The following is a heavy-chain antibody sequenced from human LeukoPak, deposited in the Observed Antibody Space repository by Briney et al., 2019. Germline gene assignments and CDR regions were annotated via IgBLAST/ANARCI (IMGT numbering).Heavy chain of an antibody. V-gene: IGHV3-23*01. Sequence: GGSLRLSCAASGFTFSSYAMSWVRQAPGKGLEWVSAISGSGGSTYYADSVKGRFTISRDNSKNTLYLQMNSLRVEDTAVYYCAKDQAAAVLLLLPGLFDYWGQGTLVTVSS. CDR2: ISGSGGST. J-gene: IGHJ4*02. D-gene: IGHD3-10*01. CDR1: GFTFSSYA. CDR3: AKDQAAAVLLLLPGLFDY.